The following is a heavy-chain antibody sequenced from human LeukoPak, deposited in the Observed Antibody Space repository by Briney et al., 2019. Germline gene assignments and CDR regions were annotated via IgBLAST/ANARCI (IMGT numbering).Heavy chain of an antibody. CDR3: ARRIRYSSGSAYNWFDP. D-gene: IGHD6-19*01. CDR2: INHSGST. J-gene: IGHJ5*02. Sequence: SETLSLTCAVYGGSFSGYYWSWIRQPPGKGLEWIGEINHSGSTNYNPSLKSRVTISVDTSKNQFSLKLSSVTAADTAVYYCARRIRYSSGSAYNWFDPWGQGTLVTVSS. V-gene: IGHV4-34*01. CDR1: GGSFSGYY.